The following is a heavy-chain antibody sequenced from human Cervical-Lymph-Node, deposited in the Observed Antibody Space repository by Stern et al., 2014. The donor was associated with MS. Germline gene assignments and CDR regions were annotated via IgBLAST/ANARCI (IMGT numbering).Heavy chain of an antibody. Sequence: VPLVESGAEVRKPGSSVKVSCKASGATFSTNAITWVRQAPGQGPEWCGAIVPIFGRANYVRTFRGRLTITAYESGSTAYMELRSLRSEDTAVYYCAREHHGGNFASWGQGTLVTVSS. V-gene: IGHV1-69*01. CDR2: IVPIFGRA. J-gene: IGHJ5*02. D-gene: IGHD4-23*01. CDR3: AREHHGGNFAS. CDR1: GATFSTNA.